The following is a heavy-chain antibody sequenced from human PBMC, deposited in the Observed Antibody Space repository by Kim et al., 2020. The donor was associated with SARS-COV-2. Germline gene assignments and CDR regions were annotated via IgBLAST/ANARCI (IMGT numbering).Heavy chain of an antibody. V-gene: IGHV4-30-2*01. J-gene: IGHJ4*02. CDR2: IYHSGST. CDR3: ARGNTAMVPEYYFDY. CDR1: GGSIRSGGYS. D-gene: IGHD5-18*01. Sequence: SETLSLTCAVSGGSIRSGGYSWSWIRQPPGKGLEWIGYIYHSGSTYYNPSLKSRVTISVDRSKNQFSLKLSSVTAADTAVYYCARGNTAMVPEYYFDYWGQGTLVTVSS.